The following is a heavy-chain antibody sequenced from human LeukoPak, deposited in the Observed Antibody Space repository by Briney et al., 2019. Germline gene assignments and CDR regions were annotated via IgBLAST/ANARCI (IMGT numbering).Heavy chain of an antibody. CDR2: ISRSGSTT. CDR1: GFTFSSYE. V-gene: IGHV3-48*03. J-gene: IGHJ6*04. Sequence: GGSLRLSCAASGFTFSSYEMNWVRQAPGKGLEWVSYISRSGSTTYYADSVKGRFTVSRDNAQNSLYLQMNSLSAEDTAVYYCARGMDIVVVAGPQGLGMDVWGKGTTVTVSS. CDR3: ARGMDIVVVAGPQGLGMDV. D-gene: IGHD2-15*01.